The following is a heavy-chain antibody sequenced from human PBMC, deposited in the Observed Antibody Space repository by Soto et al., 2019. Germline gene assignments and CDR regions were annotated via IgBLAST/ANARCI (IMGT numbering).Heavy chain of an antibody. CDR3: AREAFQEPFFDY. D-gene: IGHD1-26*01. V-gene: IGHV3-33*01. Sequence: QVQLVESGGGVVQPGRSLRLSCAASGFTFSSYGMHWVRQAPGKGLEWVAVIWYDGSNKYYADSVKGRFTISRDNSKNTLYLQMNSLRAEDTVVYYCAREAFQEPFFDYWGQGTLVTVSS. CDR2: IWYDGSNK. CDR1: GFTFSSYG. J-gene: IGHJ4*02.